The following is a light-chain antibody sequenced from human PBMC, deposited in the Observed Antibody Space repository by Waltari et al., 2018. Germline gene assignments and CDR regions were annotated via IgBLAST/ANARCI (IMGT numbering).Light chain of an antibody. CDR1: QRVSKY. CDR2: HAS. J-gene: IGKJ1*01. V-gene: IGKV3-20*01. Sequence: CRASQRVSKYLAWYQQKPGQAPRLLIYHASSRATGIPDRFSGSGFGTDFSLTISRLEPEDFAVYYCQKYESLPATFGQGTKVEIK. CDR3: QKYESLPAT.